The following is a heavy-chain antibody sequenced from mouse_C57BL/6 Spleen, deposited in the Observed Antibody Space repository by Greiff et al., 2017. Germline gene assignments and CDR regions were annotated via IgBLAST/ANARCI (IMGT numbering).Heavy chain of an antibody. J-gene: IGHJ1*03. D-gene: IGHD1-1*01. Sequence: QVQLQQPGAELVMPGASVKLSCKASGYTFTSYWMHWVKQRPGQGLEWIGEIDPSDSSTNYNQKFKGKSTLTVDKSSSTAYMQLSSLTSEDSAVYYCARSAYGCSQWYFGVWGTGTTVTVSS. CDR1: GYTFTSYW. CDR3: ARSAYGCSQWYFGV. CDR2: IDPSDSST. V-gene: IGHV1-69*01.